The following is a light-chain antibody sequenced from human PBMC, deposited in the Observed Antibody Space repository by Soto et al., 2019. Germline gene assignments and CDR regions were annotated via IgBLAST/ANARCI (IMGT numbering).Light chain of an antibody. J-gene: IGKJ4*01. CDR1: QSVSTY. CDR3: QQHTNWPLT. Sequence: ETVLTQSPATLSLSPVEGATLSCRASQSVSTYLAWYQHKPGQAPRLLIYDSSNRATGIPARFSGSGSGTDFTLTISSLEPEDSAVYYCQQHTNWPLTFGGGTKVDI. V-gene: IGKV3-11*01. CDR2: DSS.